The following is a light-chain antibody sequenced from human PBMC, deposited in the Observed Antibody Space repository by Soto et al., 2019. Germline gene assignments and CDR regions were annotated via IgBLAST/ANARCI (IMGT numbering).Light chain of an antibody. CDR1: QSLVYSDGNTY. CDR2: KVS. J-gene: IGKJ1*01. CDR3: MQGTHWPPT. Sequence: DDVVTPSPLSLPVTLGQPASISCRSSQSLVYSDGNTYLNWFQQRPGQSPRRLIYKVSNRDSGVPDRFSGSGSGTDFTLKISRVEAEDVGVYYCMQGTHWPPTFGQGTKVDIK. V-gene: IGKV2-30*01.